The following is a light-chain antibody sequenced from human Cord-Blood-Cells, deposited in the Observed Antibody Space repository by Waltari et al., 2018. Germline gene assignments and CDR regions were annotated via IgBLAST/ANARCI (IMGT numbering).Light chain of an antibody. CDR2: GAS. CDR3: QQYGSSPMYT. Sequence: EIVLTQSPGTLSLSPGERATLSCRASQSVSSSYLAWYQQKPGQAPRLLIYGASSRATGIPERFSGSGSGTDFTLTISRLEPEDFAVHYCQQYGSSPMYTFGQGTKLEIK. V-gene: IGKV3-20*01. CDR1: QSVSSSY. J-gene: IGKJ2*01.